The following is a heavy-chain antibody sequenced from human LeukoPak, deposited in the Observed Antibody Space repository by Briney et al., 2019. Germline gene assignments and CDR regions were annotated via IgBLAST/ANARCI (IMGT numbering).Heavy chain of an antibody. CDR2: ISGSGGST. CDR3: AKDRVAYCGGDCYSSVGY. V-gene: IGHV3-23*01. J-gene: IGHJ4*02. CDR1: GFTFSSYG. D-gene: IGHD2-21*02. Sequence: HTGGSLRLSCAASGFTFSSYGMSWVRQALGKGLEWVSAISGSGGSTYYADSVKGRFTISRDNSKNTLYLQMNSLRAEDTAVYYCAKDRVAYCGGDCYSSVGYWGQGTLVTVSS.